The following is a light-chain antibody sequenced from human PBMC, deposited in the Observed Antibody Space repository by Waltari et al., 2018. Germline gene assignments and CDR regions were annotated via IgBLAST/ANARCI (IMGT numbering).Light chain of an antibody. CDR3: QSFDSSHVV. CDR2: EDN. CDR1: SGNMATNH. Sequence: FMLTQPHSVSESPGKTVTISCTRSSGNMATNHVQWYQQRPGSAPTKVIYEDNQRPSGVPDRFSGSIDSSSNSASLIISGLKAEDEADYYCQSFDSSHVVFGGGTKLTVL. V-gene: IGLV6-57*03. J-gene: IGLJ2*01.